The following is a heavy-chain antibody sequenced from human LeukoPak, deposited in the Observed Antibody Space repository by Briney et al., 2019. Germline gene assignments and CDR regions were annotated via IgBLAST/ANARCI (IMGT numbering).Heavy chain of an antibody. CDR3: ARLSLVDDPYYFDY. J-gene: IGHJ4*02. V-gene: IGHV4-38-2*02. D-gene: IGHD1-1*01. CDR1: EYSISSGYY. CDR2: IFHTGST. Sequence: PSETLSLTCSVSEYSISSGYYWGWIRQSPGTGLEWIGMIFHTGSTYYTSSLKSRVTISVDTSKNQFSLRLSSMTAADTAIYYCARLSLVDDPYYFDYWGQGTLVTVSS.